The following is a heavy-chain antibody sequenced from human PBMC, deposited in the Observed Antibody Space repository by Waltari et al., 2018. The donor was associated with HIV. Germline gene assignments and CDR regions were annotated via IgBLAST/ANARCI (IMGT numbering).Heavy chain of an antibody. CDR1: GFTFSSYA. CDR2: ISGIGYSM. Sequence: EVQLLESGGGLVQTGGSLRLSCAASGFTFSSYAMSGVRQAPGKGLEWVSIISGIGYSMNYADSAKGHFTISRDNSKNVLYLQMNSLRVEDTAIYYCVRHPYSDYSLVWVDSWGQGTLVSVSS. D-gene: IGHD4-17*01. J-gene: IGHJ5*01. V-gene: IGHV3-23*01. CDR3: VRHPYSDYSLVWVDS.